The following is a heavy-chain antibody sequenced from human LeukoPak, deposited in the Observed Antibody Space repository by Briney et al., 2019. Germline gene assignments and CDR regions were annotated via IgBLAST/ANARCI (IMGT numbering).Heavy chain of an antibody. Sequence: GGSLRLSCAASGFTFSSYWKHWVRQAPGQGLVRVSRINSDGSTTMYADSVKGRFTISREKAKKSLYLQMNSLRAEDTAVYYCARDDYGGRGEFDYWGQGTLVTVSS. CDR1: GFTFSSYW. V-gene: IGHV3-74*03. CDR3: ARDDYGGRGEFDY. D-gene: IGHD4-23*01. J-gene: IGHJ4*02. CDR2: INSDGSTT.